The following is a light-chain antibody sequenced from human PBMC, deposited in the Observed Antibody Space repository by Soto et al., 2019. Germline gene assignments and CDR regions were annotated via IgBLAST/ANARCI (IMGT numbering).Light chain of an antibody. J-gene: IGLJ2*01. CDR1: SSDVGAYNY. CDR2: DVT. CDR3: ATWDDSLPAV. Sequence: QSALTQPASVSGSPGQSITISCTGTSSDVGAYNYVSWYQQHPGKAPKLMIYDVTNRPSGVSSRFSGSKSGTSASLAISGLQSEDEADYYCATWDDSLPAVFGGGTKLTVL. V-gene: IGLV2-14*01.